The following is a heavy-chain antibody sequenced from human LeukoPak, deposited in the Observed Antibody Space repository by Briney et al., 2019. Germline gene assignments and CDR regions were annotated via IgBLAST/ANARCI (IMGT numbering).Heavy chain of an antibody. Sequence: GGSLRLSCAASGFPFSSYAMTWVRQAPGKGLEWVSSISGDGATTYHADSVKGRFTISRDNSKNTLYLQMSSLRAEDTAVYYCAKGVTLFDYWGQGTLVTVSS. V-gene: IGHV3-23*01. D-gene: IGHD2-21*02. CDR1: GFPFSSYA. J-gene: IGHJ4*02. CDR3: AKGVTLFDY. CDR2: ISGDGATT.